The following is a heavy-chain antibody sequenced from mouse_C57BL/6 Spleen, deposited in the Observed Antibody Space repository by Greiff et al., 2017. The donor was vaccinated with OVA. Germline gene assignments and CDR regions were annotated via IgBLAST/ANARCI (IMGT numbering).Heavy chain of an antibody. D-gene: IGHD3-3*01. Sequence: VQLKESGAELVKPGASVKISCKASGYAFSSYWMNWVKQRPGKGLEWIGQIYPGDGDTNYNGKFKGKATLTADKSSSTAYMQLSSLTSEDSAVYFCARRAGTAWFAYWGQGTLVTVSA. J-gene: IGHJ3*01. CDR2: IYPGDGDT. CDR1: GYAFSSYW. CDR3: ARRAGTAWFAY. V-gene: IGHV1-80*01.